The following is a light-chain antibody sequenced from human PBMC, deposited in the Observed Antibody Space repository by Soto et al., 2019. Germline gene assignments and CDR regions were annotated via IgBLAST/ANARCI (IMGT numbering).Light chain of an antibody. CDR1: SSNIGTNT. J-gene: IGLJ3*02. V-gene: IGLV1-44*01. CDR3: ATWDDTISGVV. Sequence: QSVLTQPPSASGTPGQRVTISCSGSSSNIGTNTVNWYQQLQATAPKFLIYSNNERFSAVPDRFSVSKSSTSATVAITGPGSEDEAEYYYATWDDTISGVVFGGGTKLTVL. CDR2: SNN.